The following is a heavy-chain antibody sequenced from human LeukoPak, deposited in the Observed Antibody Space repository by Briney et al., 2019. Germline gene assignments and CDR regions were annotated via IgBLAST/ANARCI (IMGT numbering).Heavy chain of an antibody. CDR1: GFTFSSFW. J-gene: IGHJ4*02. CDR3: ARDSSGYYYVEDY. D-gene: IGHD3-22*01. V-gene: IGHV3-7*01. Sequence: GGSLRVSCEASGFTFSSFWMRWVRQAPGKGLEGVANINQDGSEKYYVDSVKGRFTISRDNAKNSLYLQMNSLRAEDTAVYYCARDSSGYYYVEDYWGQGILVTVSS. CDR2: INQDGSEK.